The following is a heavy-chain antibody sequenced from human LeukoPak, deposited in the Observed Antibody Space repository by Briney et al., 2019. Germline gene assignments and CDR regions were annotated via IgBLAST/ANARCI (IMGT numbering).Heavy chain of an antibody. Sequence: GGSLRLSCAASGFTASSNYMGWVRQAPGKGLEWVSVIYTGDATNYADSVKGRFTISRDSSKNTLYLQMNSLRAEDTAVYYCARDRSSRAQGADAFDIWGQGTMVTVSS. CDR3: ARDRSSRAQGADAFDI. J-gene: IGHJ3*02. CDR1: GFTASSNY. CDR2: IYTGDAT. D-gene: IGHD6-13*01. V-gene: IGHV3-66*01.